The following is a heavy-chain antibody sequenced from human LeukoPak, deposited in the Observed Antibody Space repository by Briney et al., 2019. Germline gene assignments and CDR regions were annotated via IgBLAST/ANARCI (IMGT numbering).Heavy chain of an antibody. J-gene: IGHJ4*02. D-gene: IGHD3-3*01. CDR2: ISAYNGNT. CDR3: ARAPYYDFWSGYYGFDY. Sequence: GASVKVSCKASGYTFTSYGISWVRQAPGQGLEWMGWISAYNGNTNYAQKLQGRVTMTTDTSTSTAYMELRNLRSDDTAVYYCARAPYYDFWSGYYGFDYWGQGTLVTVSS. CDR1: GYTFTSYG. V-gene: IGHV1-18*01.